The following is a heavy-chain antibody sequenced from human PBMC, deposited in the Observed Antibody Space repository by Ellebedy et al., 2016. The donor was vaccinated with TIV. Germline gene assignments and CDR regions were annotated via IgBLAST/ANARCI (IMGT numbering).Heavy chain of an antibody. CDR1: GFTFSGSA. CDR2: IRSKANSYAT. Sequence: GESLKISCAASGFTFSGSAMHWVRQASGKGLEWVGRIRSKANSYATAYAASVKGRFTISRDDSKNTAYLQMNSLKTEDTAVYYCTSEDGVDVWGQGATVTVSS. V-gene: IGHV3-73*01. J-gene: IGHJ6*02. CDR3: TSEDGVDV.